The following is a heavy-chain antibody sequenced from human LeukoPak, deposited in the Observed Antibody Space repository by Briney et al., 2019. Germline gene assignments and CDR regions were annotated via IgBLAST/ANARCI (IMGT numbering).Heavy chain of an antibody. V-gene: IGHV3-23*01. D-gene: IGHD3-22*01. CDR2: ISNSGGRT. Sequence: GGSLRLSCAASGFTFSSYAMSWVRQAPGEGLEWVSSISNSGGRTFYTDSVKGRFTISRDNSKNTLYLQMNSLRAEDTAVYYCAKDPATMIAGDAFDIWGQGTMVTVSS. CDR3: AKDPATMIAGDAFDI. CDR1: GFTFSSYA. J-gene: IGHJ3*02.